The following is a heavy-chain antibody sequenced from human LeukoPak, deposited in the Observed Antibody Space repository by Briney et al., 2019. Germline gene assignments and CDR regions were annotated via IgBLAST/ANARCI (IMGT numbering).Heavy chain of an antibody. CDR2: IYYSGST. V-gene: IGHV4-39*07. D-gene: IGHD4-17*01. CDR3: ARIGVLVTTFSPLDYYYYMDV. CDR1: GGSISSSSYY. Sequence: KSSETLSLTCTVSGGSISSSSYYWGWIRQPPGKGLEWIGSIYYSGSTYYNPSLKSRVTISVDTSKNQFSLKLSSVTAADTAVYYCARIGVLVTTFSPLDYYYYMDVWGKGTTVTVSS. J-gene: IGHJ6*03.